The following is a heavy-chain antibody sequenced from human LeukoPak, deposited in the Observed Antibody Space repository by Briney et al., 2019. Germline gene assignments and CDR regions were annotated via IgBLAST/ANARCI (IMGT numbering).Heavy chain of an antibody. V-gene: IGHV4-59*01. J-gene: IGHJ6*03. D-gene: IGHD2-15*01. CDR2: IYYSGST. CDR1: GGSISIYY. Sequence: SETLSLTCTVSGGSISIYYWSWIRQPPGKGLEWIGYIYYSGSTNYNPSLKSRVTISVDTSKNQFSLKLSSVTAADTAVYYCARGRLVVVVAATQYCMDVWGKGTTVTVSS. CDR3: ARGRLVVVVAATQYCMDV.